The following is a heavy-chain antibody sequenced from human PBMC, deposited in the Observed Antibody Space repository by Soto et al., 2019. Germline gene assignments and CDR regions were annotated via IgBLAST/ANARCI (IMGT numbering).Heavy chain of an antibody. D-gene: IGHD6-13*01. CDR1: GFTFSIYG. J-gene: IGHJ5*02. CDR3: AKYVKNSSSDQGLWFDP. CDR2: ISYDGSNK. V-gene: IGHV3-30*18. Sequence: GGSLRLSCAASGFTFSIYGMHWVRQAPGKGLEWVAVISYDGSNKYYADSVKGRFTISRDNSKNTLYLQMNSLRAEDTAVYYCAKYVKNSSSDQGLWFDPWGQGTLVTVSS.